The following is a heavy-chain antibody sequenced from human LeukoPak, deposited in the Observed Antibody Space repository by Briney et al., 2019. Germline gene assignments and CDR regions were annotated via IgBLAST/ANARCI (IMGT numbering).Heavy chain of an antibody. Sequence: GASVKVSCKASGGTFSSCAISWVRQAPGQGLEWMGGIIPIFGTANYAQKFQGRVTITADKSTSTAYMELSSLRSEDTAVYYCARAGSSGYYFWYYFDYWGQGTLVTVSS. CDR1: GGTFSSCA. J-gene: IGHJ4*02. CDR2: IIPIFGTA. D-gene: IGHD3-22*01. V-gene: IGHV1-69*06. CDR3: ARAGSSGYYFWYYFDY.